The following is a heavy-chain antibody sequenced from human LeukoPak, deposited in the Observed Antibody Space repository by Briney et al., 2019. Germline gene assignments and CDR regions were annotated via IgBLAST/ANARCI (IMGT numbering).Heavy chain of an antibody. Sequence: ASVKVSCKVSGYTLTELSMHWVRQAPGKGLEWMGGFDPEDGETIYAQKFQGRVTMTEDTSTDTAYMELSSLRSEDTAVYYCASQGYSSGYYLFDYWGQGTLVTVSS. D-gene: IGHD3-22*01. CDR1: GYTLTELS. CDR2: FDPEDGET. V-gene: IGHV1-24*01. J-gene: IGHJ4*02. CDR3: ASQGYSSGYYLFDY.